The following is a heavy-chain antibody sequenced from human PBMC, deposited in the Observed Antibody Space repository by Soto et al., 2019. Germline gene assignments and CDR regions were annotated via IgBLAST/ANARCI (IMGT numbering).Heavy chain of an antibody. Sequence: QVQLVQSGAEVKKPGSSVKVSCKASGGTFRSYVISWVRQAPGQGLEWMGGIIPIFDTADYAQKFQGRVTITADESTKTAYMELSSLTSEDTAVYYCARAYDSNKYWFDPWGQGTLVTVSS. J-gene: IGHJ5*02. CDR1: GGTFRSYV. D-gene: IGHD2-8*01. CDR3: ARAYDSNKYWFDP. V-gene: IGHV1-69*01. CDR2: IIPIFDTA.